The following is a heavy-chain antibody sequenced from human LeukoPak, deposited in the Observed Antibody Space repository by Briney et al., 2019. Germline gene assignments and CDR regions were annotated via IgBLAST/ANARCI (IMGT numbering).Heavy chain of an antibody. CDR1: GYTFTDYY. CDR2: INPISGGT. Sequence: ASVKVSCKASGYTFTDYYIYWVRQAPGQGLEWMGWINPISGGTNYAQKFQGRVTMTWDTSITTAYLEVSRLRSDDTAMYYCARGEGWFEYYFDYWGQGTLVTVSS. J-gene: IGHJ4*02. V-gene: IGHV1-2*02. CDR3: ARGEGWFEYYFDY. D-gene: IGHD3-10*01.